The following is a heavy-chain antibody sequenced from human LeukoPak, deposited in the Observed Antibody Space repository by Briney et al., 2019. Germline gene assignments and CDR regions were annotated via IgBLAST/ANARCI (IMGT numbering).Heavy chain of an antibody. J-gene: IGHJ3*02. D-gene: IGHD6-19*01. CDR1: GFTFSSYA. Sequence: GGSLRLSCAASGFTFSSYAMSWVRQAPGKGLEWVSAISGSGGSTYYADSVKGRFTISRDNSKNTLYLQMNNLRAEDTAVYYCAKDPYSSGWYISAFDIWGQGTMVTVSS. CDR3: AKDPYSSGWYISAFDI. V-gene: IGHV3-23*01. CDR2: ISGSGGST.